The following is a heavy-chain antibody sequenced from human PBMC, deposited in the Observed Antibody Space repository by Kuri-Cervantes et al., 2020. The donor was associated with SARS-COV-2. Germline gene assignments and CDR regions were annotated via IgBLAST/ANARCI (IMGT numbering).Heavy chain of an antibody. Sequence: SETLSLTCTVSGGSISSSSYYWGWLRQPPGKGLDWIGSIYYSGSTYYNPSLKSRVTISVDTSKNQFSLKLSSVTAADTAVYYCAREGLESFDYWGQGTLVTVSS. CDR1: GGSISSSSYY. CDR2: IYYSGST. J-gene: IGHJ4*02. CDR3: AREGLESFDY. V-gene: IGHV4-39*01. D-gene: IGHD3-3*01.